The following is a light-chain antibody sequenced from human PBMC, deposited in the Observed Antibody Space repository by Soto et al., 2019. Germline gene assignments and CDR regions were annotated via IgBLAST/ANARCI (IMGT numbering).Light chain of an antibody. CDR2: DIF. CDR3: KQYNSWPLT. V-gene: IGKV3D-15*01. J-gene: IGKJ4*01. CDR1: QSVGSD. Sequence: ELVITQSPATLSLSPWERATLSCSRSQSVGSDLAWYHQKPGQSPRLVIYDIFTRATGVPTRISGSGSGTEFTLTISSLQSEDFAVYYCKQYNSWPLTFGGGTKVDIK.